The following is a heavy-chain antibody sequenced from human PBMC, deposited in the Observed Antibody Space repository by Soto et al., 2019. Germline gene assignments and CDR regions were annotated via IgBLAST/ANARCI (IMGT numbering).Heavy chain of an antibody. V-gene: IGHV1-18*01. CDR1: GYTFTSYG. D-gene: IGHD3-10*01. J-gene: IGHJ6*03. Sequence: QVQLVQSGAEVKKPGASVKVSCKASGYTFTSYGISWVRQAPGQGLEWMGWISAYNGNTNYAQKLQGRVTMTTDTSTSTAYMELRSLRSAETAVYSCARDTEKHMFRGTNYYMAVWAKGPRSPSP. CDR2: ISAYNGNT. CDR3: ARDTEKHMFRGTNYYMAV.